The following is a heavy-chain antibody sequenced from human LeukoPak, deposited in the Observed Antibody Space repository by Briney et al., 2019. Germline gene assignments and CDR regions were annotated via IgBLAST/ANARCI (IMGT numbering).Heavy chain of an antibody. CDR3: AREVYGGGDYSAFDI. D-gene: IGHD2-21*02. V-gene: IGHV1-8*01. J-gene: IGHJ3*02. CDR2: MNPHGDYT. CDR1: GYNFKSYD. Sequence: ASVKVSCKASGYNFKSYDINWVRQAAGQGLEWMGWMNPHGDYTGYSQKFQDRVTMTSDSSTTTAFMELSSLTSEDTALYYCAREVYGGGDYSAFDIWGQGTMVTVSS.